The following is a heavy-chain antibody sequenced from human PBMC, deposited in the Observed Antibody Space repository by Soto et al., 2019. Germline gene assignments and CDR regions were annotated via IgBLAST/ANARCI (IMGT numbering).Heavy chain of an antibody. Sequence: SETLSLTCTASSGSITSYHWNWVRQPPGKGLEWIGFINYSGSTHYNPSLKSRVTISLDTSKNQFSLKLNSVTAADTAVYYCARENYYALDYWGPGTLVTVSS. V-gene: IGHV4-59*01. D-gene: IGHD3-10*01. J-gene: IGHJ4*02. CDR1: SGSITSYH. CDR2: INYSGST. CDR3: ARENYYALDY.